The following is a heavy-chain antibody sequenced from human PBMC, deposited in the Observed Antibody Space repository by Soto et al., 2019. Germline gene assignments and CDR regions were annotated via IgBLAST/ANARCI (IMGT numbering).Heavy chain of an antibody. CDR1: GYTFTSYG. Sequence: AASVKVSCKASGYTFTSYGISWVRQAPGQGLEWMGWISAYNGNTNYAQKLQGRVTMTTDTSTSTAYMELRSLRSDDTAVYYCAREHSRGWYWVLDYYYYGMDVWGQGTTVTVSS. J-gene: IGHJ6*02. D-gene: IGHD6-19*01. V-gene: IGHV1-18*01. CDR2: ISAYNGNT. CDR3: AREHSRGWYWVLDYYYYGMDV.